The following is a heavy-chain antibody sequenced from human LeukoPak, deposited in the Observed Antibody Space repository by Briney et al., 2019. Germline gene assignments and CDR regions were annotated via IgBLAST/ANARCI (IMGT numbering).Heavy chain of an antibody. V-gene: IGHV4-61*02. Sequence: SETLSLTCTVSGGSISSGSYYWSWIRQPAGKGLEWIGRIYTSGSTNYNPSLKSRVTISVDTSKNQFSLKLSSVTAADTAVYYCARGWQWLDSDAFDIWGQGTMVTVSS. CDR2: IYTSGST. CDR1: GGSISSGSYY. CDR3: ARGWQWLDSDAFDI. D-gene: IGHD6-19*01. J-gene: IGHJ3*02.